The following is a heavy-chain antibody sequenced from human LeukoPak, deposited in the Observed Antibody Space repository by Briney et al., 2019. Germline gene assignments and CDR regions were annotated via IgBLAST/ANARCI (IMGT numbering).Heavy chain of an antibody. CDR1: GGSISSDTYY. CDR2: VYYTGST. Sequence: KTSETLSLTCAVSGGSISSDTYYWGWIRQPPGKGLEWIGSVYYTGSTYYNPSLKSRVTISADTSKNQFSLKLSSVTAADTAVYYCAAVVATAPDYWGQGALVTVSS. CDR3: AAVVATAPDY. V-gene: IGHV4-39*01. J-gene: IGHJ4*02. D-gene: IGHD2-21*02.